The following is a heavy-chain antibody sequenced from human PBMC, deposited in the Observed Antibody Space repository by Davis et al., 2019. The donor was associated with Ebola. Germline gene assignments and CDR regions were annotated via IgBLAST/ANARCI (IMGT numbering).Heavy chain of an antibody. Sequence: AASVKVSCKASGYTFTNYYMHWVRQAPGQGLEWMGMINPNDGRTIYAQKFQGRVTMTTDTSTGTAYLDLRSLRSDDTAVYFCAGTSIVGTTTTASDIWGQGTLVTVSS. J-gene: IGHJ3*02. CDR1: GYTFTNYY. CDR2: INPNDGRT. CDR3: AGTSIVGTTTTASDI. V-gene: IGHV1-46*01. D-gene: IGHD1-26*01.